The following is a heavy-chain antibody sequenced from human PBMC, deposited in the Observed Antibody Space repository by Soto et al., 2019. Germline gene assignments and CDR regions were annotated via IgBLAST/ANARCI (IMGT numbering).Heavy chain of an antibody. CDR2: INPNSGGT. J-gene: IGHJ4*02. D-gene: IGHD2-15*01. CDR3: ARAPYCSGGSCYPFDY. CDR1: GYTFAGYD. V-gene: IGHV1-2*04. Sequence: SVKVSCKASGYTFAGYDMHWVRRASGQGLEWMGWINPNSGGTNYAQKFQGWVTMTRDTSISTAYMELSRLRSDDTAVYYSARAPYCSGGSCYPFDYWGQGTLVTVSS.